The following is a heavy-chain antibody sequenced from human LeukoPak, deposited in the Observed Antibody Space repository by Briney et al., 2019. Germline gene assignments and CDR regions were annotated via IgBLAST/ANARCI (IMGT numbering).Heavy chain of an antibody. D-gene: IGHD3-10*01. CDR2: ISSDGSNK. V-gene: IGHV3-30*18. Sequence: GGSQTPSCAPSGFTFSSYGMHWARQAPGNGRECVAVISSDGSNKYYADSVKGRFTISRDNSKNTLYLQMNSLRAEDTAVYYCAKDLGSGSYYDYWGQGTLVTVSS. CDR3: AKDLGSGSYYDY. CDR1: GFTFSSYG. J-gene: IGHJ4*02.